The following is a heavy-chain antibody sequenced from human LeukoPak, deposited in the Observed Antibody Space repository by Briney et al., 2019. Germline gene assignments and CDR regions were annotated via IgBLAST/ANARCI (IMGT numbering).Heavy chain of an antibody. J-gene: IGHJ4*02. CDR1: GFTFSSYW. V-gene: IGHV3-7*01. Sequence: VGSLRLSCAASGFTFSSYWMSWVRQAPGKGLEWVANIKQDGSEKYYVDSVKGRFTTSRDNAKNSLYLQMNSLRAEDTAVYYCARDYRGYRAPYYFDYWGQGTLVTVSS. CDR3: ARDYRGYRAPYYFDY. CDR2: IKQDGSEK. D-gene: IGHD2-15*01.